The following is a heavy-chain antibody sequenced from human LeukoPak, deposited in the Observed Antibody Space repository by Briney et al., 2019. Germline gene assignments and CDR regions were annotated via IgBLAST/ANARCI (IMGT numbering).Heavy chain of an antibody. J-gene: IGHJ4*02. V-gene: IGHV3-33*06. CDR1: GFTFSSYG. Sequence: GGSLRLSCAASGFTFSSYGMHWVRQAPGKGLEWVAVIWYDGSNKYYADSVKGRFTISRDNSKNSLYLQMNSLRAEDTAVYYCAKEGKQWPTFFDYWGQGTLVTVSS. D-gene: IGHD6-19*01. CDR2: IWYDGSNK. CDR3: AKEGKQWPTFFDY.